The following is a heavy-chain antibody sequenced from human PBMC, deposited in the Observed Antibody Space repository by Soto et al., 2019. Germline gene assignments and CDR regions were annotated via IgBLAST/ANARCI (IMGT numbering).Heavy chain of an antibody. Sequence: QVQLVESGGGLVKPGGSLRLSCAASGFTFSDYYMSWIRQAPGKGLEWVSYISSSSSYTNYADSVKGRFTISRDNAKNSLYMQMNRLRAEDTAVYYCARVWWSGSSTVDYWGQGTLVTVSS. CDR3: ARVWWSGSSTVDY. CDR1: GFTFSDYY. CDR2: ISSSSSYT. J-gene: IGHJ4*02. D-gene: IGHD1-26*01. V-gene: IGHV3-11*05.